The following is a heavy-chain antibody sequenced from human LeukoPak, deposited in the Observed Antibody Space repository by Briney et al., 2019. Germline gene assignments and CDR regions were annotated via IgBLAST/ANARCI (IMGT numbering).Heavy chain of an antibody. D-gene: IGHD6-13*01. CDR1: GGSISSYY. Sequence: SETLSLTCTVSGGSISSYYWGWIRQPPGKGLEWIGSIYYSGSTYYNPSLKSRVTISVDTSKNQFSLKLSSVTAADTAVYYCATPTRIAAAGLLLDYWGQGTLVTVSS. CDR2: IYYSGST. J-gene: IGHJ4*02. CDR3: ATPTRIAAAGLLLDY. V-gene: IGHV4-39*01.